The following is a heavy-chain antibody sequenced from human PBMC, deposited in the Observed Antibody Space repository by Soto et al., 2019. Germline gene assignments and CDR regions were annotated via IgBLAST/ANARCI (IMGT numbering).Heavy chain of an antibody. CDR2: IWYDGSNK. D-gene: IGHD3-10*01. CDR1: GFTFSSYG. V-gene: IGHV3-33*01. J-gene: IGHJ4*02. CDR3: ARDGMVRGVIAYYFDY. Sequence: WGSLRLSCAASGFTFSSYGMHWVRQAPGKGLEWVAVIWYDGSNKYYADSVKGRFTISRDNSKNTLYLQMNSLRAEDTAVYYCARDGMVRGVIAYYFDYWGQGTLVTVSS.